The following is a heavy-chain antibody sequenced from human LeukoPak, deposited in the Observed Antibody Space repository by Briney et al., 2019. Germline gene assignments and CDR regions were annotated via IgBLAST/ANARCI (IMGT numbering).Heavy chain of an antibody. Sequence: PGGSLRLSYAASGFTFSDYYMSWIRQAPGKGLEWVSYISSSGSTIYYADSVKGRFTISRDNAKNSLYLQMNSLRAEDTAVYYCATPRKKPTYDFWSGLLPQPLYYFDYWGQGTLVTVSS. D-gene: IGHD3-3*01. CDR1: GFTFSDYY. J-gene: IGHJ4*02. V-gene: IGHV3-11*01. CDR2: ISSSGSTI. CDR3: ATPRKKPTYDFWSGLLPQPLYYFDY.